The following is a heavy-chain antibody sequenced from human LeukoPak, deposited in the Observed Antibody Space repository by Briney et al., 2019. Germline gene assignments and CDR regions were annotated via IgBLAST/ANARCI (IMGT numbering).Heavy chain of an antibody. CDR1: GFTFSSYS. CDR3: ARDMPVTTTLGFDY. Sequence: PGGSLRLSCAASGFTFSSYSMNWVRQAPGKGLEWVSSISSSSSYIYYADSVKGRFTISRDNAKNSLYLQMNSLRAEDTAVYYCARDMPVTTTLGFDYWGQGTLVTVSS. J-gene: IGHJ4*02. CDR2: ISSSSSYI. D-gene: IGHD4-17*01. V-gene: IGHV3-21*01.